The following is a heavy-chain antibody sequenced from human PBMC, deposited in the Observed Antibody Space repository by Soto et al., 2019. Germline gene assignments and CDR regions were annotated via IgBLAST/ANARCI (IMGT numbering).Heavy chain of an antibody. CDR2: ISYDGSNK. CDR1: GFTFSSYA. CDR3: ARDERLGEFALDY. Sequence: QVQLVESGGGVVQPGRSLRLSFAASGFTFSSYAMHWVRQAPGKGLEWVAVISYDGSNKYYADSVKGRFTISRDNSKNKLYLQLNSLRAEATAVYYCARDERLGEFALDYWGQGAQVTVSS. D-gene: IGHD3-16*01. J-gene: IGHJ4*02. V-gene: IGHV3-30-3*01.